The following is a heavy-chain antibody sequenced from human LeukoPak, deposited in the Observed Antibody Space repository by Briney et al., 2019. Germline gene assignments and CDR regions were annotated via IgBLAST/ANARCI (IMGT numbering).Heavy chain of an antibody. V-gene: IGHV1-69-2*01. CDR3: ATIEYSSSSRAFDI. J-gene: IGHJ3*02. CDR2: VDPEDGET. Sequence: ASVKVSCKVSGYTFTDYYMHWVQQAPGKGLEWMGLVDPEDGETIYAEKFQGRVTMTADTSTDTAYMELSSLRSEDTAVYYCATIEYSSSSRAFDIWGQGTMVTVSS. D-gene: IGHD6-6*01. CDR1: GYTFTDYY.